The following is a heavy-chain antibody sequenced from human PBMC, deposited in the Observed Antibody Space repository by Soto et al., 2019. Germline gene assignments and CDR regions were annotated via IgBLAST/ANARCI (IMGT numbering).Heavy chain of an antibody. CDR2: IYPGDSDT. CDR3: ARQKEAVVVADLLFDY. J-gene: IGHJ4*02. CDR1: GYSFTSYW. V-gene: IGHV5-51*01. Sequence: GESLKISCKGSGYSFTSYWIGWVRQMPGKGLEWMGIIYPGDSDTRYSPSFQGQVTISADKSISTAYLQWSSLKASDTAMYYCARQKEAVVVADLLFDYWGQGTLVTSPQ. D-gene: IGHD2-15*01.